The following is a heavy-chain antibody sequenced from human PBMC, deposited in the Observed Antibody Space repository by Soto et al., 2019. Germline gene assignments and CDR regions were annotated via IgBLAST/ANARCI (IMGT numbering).Heavy chain of an antibody. Sequence: ASVKVSCRASGYTFTRYYMHWVRQTPGQGLEWMGWINPNSGGTNYAQKFQGWVTMTRDTSISTAYMELSRLRSDDTAVYYCARERPLSQDIVVVPAAIPDHYYYGMDVWGQGTTVTVSS. J-gene: IGHJ6*02. CDR1: GYTFTRYY. CDR3: ARERPLSQDIVVVPAAIPDHYYYGMDV. CDR2: INPNSGGT. D-gene: IGHD2-2*02. V-gene: IGHV1-2*04.